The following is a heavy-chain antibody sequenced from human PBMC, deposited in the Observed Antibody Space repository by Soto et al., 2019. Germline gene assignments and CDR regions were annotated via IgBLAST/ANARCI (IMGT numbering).Heavy chain of an antibody. V-gene: IGHV4-39*01. J-gene: IGHJ3*02. Sequence: PSETLSLTCTVSGGSISSSGYYWGWLRQPPGKGLEWIGSIYYSGSTYYNPSLKSRVTISVDTSKNQFSLKLSSVTAADTAVYYCASYYDSSGYYAYPAAFDIWGQGTMVTVSS. CDR3: ASYYDSSGYYAYPAAFDI. CDR2: IYYSGST. CDR1: GGSISSSGYY. D-gene: IGHD3-22*01.